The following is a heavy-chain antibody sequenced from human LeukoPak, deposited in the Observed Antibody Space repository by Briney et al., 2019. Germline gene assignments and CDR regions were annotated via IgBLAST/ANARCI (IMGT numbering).Heavy chain of an antibody. J-gene: IGHJ6*02. D-gene: IGHD2-15*01. CDR3: ARDDWAASGFHGMDV. V-gene: IGHV3-7*01. CDR2: IKQDGSEK. Sequence: PGGSLRLSCAASGFTFSTYWMSWVRQAPGKGLEWVASIKQDGSEKYYVDSVKGRFTISRDNAKNSLSLQMNSLRAEDMAVYYCARDDWAASGFHGMDVWGRGTTVTVSS. CDR1: GFTFSTYW.